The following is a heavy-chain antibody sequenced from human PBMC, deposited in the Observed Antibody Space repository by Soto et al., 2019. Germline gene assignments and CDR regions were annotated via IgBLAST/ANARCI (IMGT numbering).Heavy chain of an antibody. CDR2: ISGSGGST. Sequence: GAQRLSCAASGFTFSSYAMSWVRQAPGKGLEWVSAISGSGGSTYYADSVKGRFTISRDNSKNTLYLQMNSLRAEDTAVYYCAKDNGDFGVVGHIDYWGQGTLVTVSS. CDR1: GFTFSSYA. CDR3: AKDNGDFGVVGHIDY. D-gene: IGHD3-3*01. J-gene: IGHJ4*02. V-gene: IGHV3-23*01.